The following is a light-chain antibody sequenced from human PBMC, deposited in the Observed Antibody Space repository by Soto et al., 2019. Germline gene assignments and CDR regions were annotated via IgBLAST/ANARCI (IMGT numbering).Light chain of an antibody. CDR2: EAS. CDR1: QSISNW. CDR3: QQYKTYSRLT. Sequence: DIQMTQSPSTLSASVGDRVTITCRASQSISNWLAWYQQRPGKAPKLLIYEASNLESEVPSRFSGSGSGTEFTLTISSLQPDDFAPYYCQQYKTYSRLTFGQGTKVEIK. V-gene: IGKV1-5*03. J-gene: IGKJ1*01.